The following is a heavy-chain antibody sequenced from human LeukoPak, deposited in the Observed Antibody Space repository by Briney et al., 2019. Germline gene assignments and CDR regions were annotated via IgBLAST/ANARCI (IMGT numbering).Heavy chain of an antibody. J-gene: IGHJ4*02. CDR2: MNPNSGNT. CDR3: ARALKDYDFWSGYYPTLFDY. CDR1: GYTFTSYD. D-gene: IGHD3-3*01. Sequence: ASVKVSCKASGYTFTSYDINWVRRATGQGLEWMGWMNPNSGNTGYAQKFQGRVTMTRNTSISTAYMELSSLRSEDTAVYYCARALKDYDFWSGYYPTLFDYWGQGTLVAVSS. V-gene: IGHV1-8*01.